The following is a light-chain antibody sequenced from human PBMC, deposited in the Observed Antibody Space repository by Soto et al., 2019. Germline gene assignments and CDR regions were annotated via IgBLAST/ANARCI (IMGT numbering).Light chain of an antibody. J-gene: IGKJ1*01. CDR3: QQYINWPRT. Sequence: EIVMTQSPATLSVSPGERATLSCRASQSVSSNLAWYQQKPGQAPRLLIFGASTRAPGIPARFSGSGSGTAFTLPISSLQSEDFALYYCQQYINWPRTFGQGTKVEIK. CDR2: GAS. V-gene: IGKV3-15*01. CDR1: QSVSSN.